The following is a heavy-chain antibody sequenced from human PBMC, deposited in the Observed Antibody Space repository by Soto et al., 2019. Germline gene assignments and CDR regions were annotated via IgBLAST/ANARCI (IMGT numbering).Heavy chain of an antibody. V-gene: IGHV1-18*04. CDR3: ARSSARRTHGPGDYGLGV. CDR2: ISAYSGNT. CDR1: DYTFSRCG. Sequence: ASVKVSCKASDYTFSRCGFSWVRQAPGQGLEWMGWISAYSGNTIHAQKFQGRVTLTTDTSTSTAYMELRSLRSDDTAVYYFARSSARRTHGPGDYGLGVWGHGTTVTVSS. J-gene: IGHJ6*02.